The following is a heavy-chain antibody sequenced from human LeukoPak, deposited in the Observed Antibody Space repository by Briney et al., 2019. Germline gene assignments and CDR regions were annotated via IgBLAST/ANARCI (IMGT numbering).Heavy chain of an antibody. CDR3: AKSPPYCSSTSCYWFDP. V-gene: IGHV3-53*05. Sequence: GGSLRLSCAASGFIVSSNYMSWVRRAPGKGLEWVSVIYSGGSTYYADSVKGRFTISRDKSKNTLYLQMNSLRAEDTAVYYCAKSPPYCSSTSCYWFDPWGQGTLVTVSS. D-gene: IGHD2-2*01. CDR2: IYSGGST. CDR1: GFIVSSNY. J-gene: IGHJ5*02.